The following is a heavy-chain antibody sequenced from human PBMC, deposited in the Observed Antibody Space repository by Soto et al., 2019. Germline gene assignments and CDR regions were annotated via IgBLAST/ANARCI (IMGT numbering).Heavy chain of an antibody. V-gene: IGHV3-21*01. CDR1: GFIFRTYG. Sequence: EVQLVESGGGLVKPGGSLRLSCTASGFIFRTYGMTWVRQAPGKGLEWVSSIYSSGTFIYYADSVKGRFTISRDDAKYSLFLQMNSLRAEDTAVYYCGRAIGRGIIRDWGQGTLVTVSS. D-gene: IGHD3-10*01. CDR2: IYSSGTFI. J-gene: IGHJ4*02. CDR3: GRAIGRGIIRD.